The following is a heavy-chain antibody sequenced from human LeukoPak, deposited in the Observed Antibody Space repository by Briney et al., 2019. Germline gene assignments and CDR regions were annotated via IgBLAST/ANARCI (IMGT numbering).Heavy chain of an antibody. J-gene: IGHJ3*01. CDR2: ISTSGST. V-gene: IGHV4-61*09. D-gene: IGHD2-15*01. CDR1: GVAISRGGYA. Sequence: SETLSLTCAVSGVAISRGGYAWSWIRQPAGKGLESIGHISTSGSTNYNPSLKSRVTMSVDTSKNQFSLKLSSVTAADTAVYYCARESEHSVSQVDFDLWGQGTMVTVSS. CDR3: ARESEHSVSQVDFDL.